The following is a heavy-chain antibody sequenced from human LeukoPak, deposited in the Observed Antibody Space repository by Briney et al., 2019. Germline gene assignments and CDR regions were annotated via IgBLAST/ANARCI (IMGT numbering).Heavy chain of an antibody. CDR3: SGRGAYSNYVFYFDS. D-gene: IGHD4-11*01. CDR1: GDSISSYC. J-gene: IGHJ4*02. V-gene: IGHV4-59*01. CDR2: IYYRGST. Sequence: SETLSLTCTVSGDSISSYCWSWIRQPPGKGLEWIGYIYYRGSTNYNPSLKSRVTISVDTSKIQYSLKQMSVTAADAAVYYCSGRGAYSNYVFYFDSWGQGTLVTVSS.